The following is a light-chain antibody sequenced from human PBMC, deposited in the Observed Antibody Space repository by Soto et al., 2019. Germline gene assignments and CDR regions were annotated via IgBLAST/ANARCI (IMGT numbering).Light chain of an antibody. CDR2: KAS. CDR1: QTISSW. V-gene: IGKV1-5*03. Sequence: DIQMSQSPSTLSGSVGDRVTITCRARQTISSWLAWYQQKPGKAPKLLIYKASTLKSGVPSRFSGSGSGTEFTLTISSLQPDHFAAYYCQQYNNYSETFGQGTKVDIK. CDR3: QQYNNYSET. J-gene: IGKJ1*01.